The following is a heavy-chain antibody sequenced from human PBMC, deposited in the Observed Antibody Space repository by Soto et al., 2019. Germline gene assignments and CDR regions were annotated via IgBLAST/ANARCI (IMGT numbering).Heavy chain of an antibody. J-gene: IGHJ6*02. Sequence: EVQLVESGGGLVQPGGSLKLSCAASGFTFSGSAMHWVRQASGKGLELVGRIRSKANSYATAYAASVKGRFTISRDDSKTTAYLQMNSLKTEDTAVYYCTSSALIDYYYYYGMDVWCQGTTVTVSS. CDR3: TSSALIDYYYYYGMDV. V-gene: IGHV3-73*02. D-gene: IGHD3-22*01. CDR2: IRSKANSYAT. CDR1: GFTFSGSA.